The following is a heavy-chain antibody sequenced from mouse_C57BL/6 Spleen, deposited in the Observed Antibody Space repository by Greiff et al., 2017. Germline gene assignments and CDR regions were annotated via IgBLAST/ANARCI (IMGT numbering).Heavy chain of an antibody. J-gene: IGHJ3*01. V-gene: IGHV1-42*01. CDR3: ARGNYGAY. CDR1: GYSFTGYY. CDR2: INPSTGGT. Sequence: VQLKESGPELVKPGASVKISCKASGYSFTGYYMNWVQQSPEKSLEWIGEINPSTGGTTYNQKFKAKATLTVDKSSSTAYMQLKRLTSEDSAVYYCARGNYGAYWGQGTLVTVSA. D-gene: IGHD1-1*01.